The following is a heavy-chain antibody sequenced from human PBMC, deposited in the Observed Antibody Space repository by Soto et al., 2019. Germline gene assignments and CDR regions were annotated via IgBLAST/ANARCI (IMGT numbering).Heavy chain of an antibody. Sequence: EASVKVSCKVSGYTLTELSMHWVRQAPGKGLEWMGGFDPEDGETIYAQKFQGRVTMTEDTSTDTAYMELSSLRSEDTAVYYCATCARAAPNYYYYYGMDVWGQGTTVTVSS. CDR3: ATCARAAPNYYYYYGMDV. CDR1: GYTLTELS. CDR2: FDPEDGET. J-gene: IGHJ6*02. V-gene: IGHV1-24*01. D-gene: IGHD6-13*01.